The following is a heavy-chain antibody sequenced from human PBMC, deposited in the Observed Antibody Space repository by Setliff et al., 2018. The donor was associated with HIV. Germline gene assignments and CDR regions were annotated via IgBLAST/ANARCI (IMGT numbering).Heavy chain of an antibody. V-gene: IGHV4-30-4*08. Sequence: SETLSLTCTVSGGSISSGDYYWSWIRQPPGKGLDWIGYIYYSGSTYYNPSLMRRVTISLDTSKNQFSLKLSSVAAADTAVYYCAAGLWFGEFSLWQYWHFDLWGRGTLVTVSS. CDR2: IYYSGST. J-gene: IGHJ2*01. CDR1: GGSISSGDYY. D-gene: IGHD3-10*01. CDR3: AAGLWFGEFSLWQYWHFDL.